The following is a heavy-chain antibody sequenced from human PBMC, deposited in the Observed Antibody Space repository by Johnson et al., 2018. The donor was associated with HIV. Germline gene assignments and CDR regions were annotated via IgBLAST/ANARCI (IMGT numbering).Heavy chain of an antibody. CDR1: GFTFSTYA. CDR3: ARDQRGGYSYGDAFDF. V-gene: IGHV3-30-3*01. J-gene: IGHJ3*01. D-gene: IGHD5-18*01. CDR2: ISYDGSTK. Sequence: QVQLVESGGGVVQPGRSLRLSCAASGFTFSTYAIHWVRQAPGKGLEWVAIISYDGSTKYYADSVKGRFTISRDNSKNSLYLQLNTLRAEETAVYYCARDQRGGYSYGDAFDFWGQGTVVSVST.